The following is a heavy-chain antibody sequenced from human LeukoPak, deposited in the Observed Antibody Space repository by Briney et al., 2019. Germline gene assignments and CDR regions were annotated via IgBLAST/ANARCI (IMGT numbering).Heavy chain of an antibody. V-gene: IGHV4-34*01. J-gene: IGHJ6*02. CDR3: ARDVQHSSSWYHSLSGSLYYYYGMHV. CDR1: GGSFSVYY. Sequence: PSETLSLTCAVYGGSFSVYYGSWIRHPPGEGREWGGEINHSGSTNYNPSLKNRVTISVDTSKNQFSLKLSSVTAADTAVYYCARDVQHSSSWYHSLSGSLYYYYGMHVWGQGTTVTVSS. CDR2: INHSGST. D-gene: IGHD6-13*01.